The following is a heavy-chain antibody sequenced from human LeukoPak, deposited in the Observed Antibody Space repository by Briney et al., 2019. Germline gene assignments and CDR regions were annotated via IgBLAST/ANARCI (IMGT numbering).Heavy chain of an antibody. J-gene: IGHJ4*02. D-gene: IGHD1-26*01. Sequence: GGSLRLSCAASGFTFSASAIHWVRQASGKGLDWVGRIRSKTNNYATAYAASVEGRFTISRDDSKNTAYLQMNSLKTEDTAVYYCTRHEAGATRADYWGQGTLVTVSS. CDR1: GFTFSASA. CDR2: IRSKTNNYAT. CDR3: TRHEAGATRADY. V-gene: IGHV3-73*01.